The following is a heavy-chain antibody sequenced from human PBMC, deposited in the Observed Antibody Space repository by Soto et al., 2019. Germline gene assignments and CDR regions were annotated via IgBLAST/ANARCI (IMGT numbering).Heavy chain of an antibody. CDR2: ISAYNGNT. CDR1: GYTFTSYG. Sequence: ASVKVSCKASGYTFTSYGISWVRQAPGQGLEWMGWISAYNGNTNYAQKLQGRVTMTTDTSTSTAYMELRSLRSDDTAVYYCARALVDFWSGYTGMDVWGQGTTVTGSS. CDR3: ARALVDFWSGYTGMDV. D-gene: IGHD3-3*01. V-gene: IGHV1-18*04. J-gene: IGHJ6*02.